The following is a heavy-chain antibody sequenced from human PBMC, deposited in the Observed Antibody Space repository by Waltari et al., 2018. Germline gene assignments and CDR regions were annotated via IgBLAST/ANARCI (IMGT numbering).Heavy chain of an antibody. CDR3: ARPSTEYYYYYYYMDV. J-gene: IGHJ6*03. V-gene: IGHV3-48*03. CDR2: ISNSGSTT. CDR1: GFTFSNYE. Sequence: EVQVVESGGGLVQPGGSLRLSCVASGFTFSNYEMNWVRQAPGKGLEWVSYISNSGSTTYYADSVKGRFTISRDNAKNSLYLNMDSLRAEDTAVYYCARPSTEYYYYYYYMDVWGKGTTVTVS.